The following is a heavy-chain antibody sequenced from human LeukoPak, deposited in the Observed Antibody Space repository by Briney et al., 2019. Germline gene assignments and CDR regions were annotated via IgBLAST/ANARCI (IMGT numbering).Heavy chain of an antibody. CDR1: GFTVSSNH. J-gene: IGHJ4*02. CDR2: IYSGGST. D-gene: IGHD3-3*01. V-gene: IGHV3-53*01. CDR3: AKRYYDFPLDY. Sequence: PGGSLRLSCAASGFTVSSNHMSWVRQAPGKGLEWVSVIYSGGSTYYADSVKGRFTISRDNSKNTLYLQINNPRVEDTAVYYCAKRYYDFPLDYWGQGTLVTVSS.